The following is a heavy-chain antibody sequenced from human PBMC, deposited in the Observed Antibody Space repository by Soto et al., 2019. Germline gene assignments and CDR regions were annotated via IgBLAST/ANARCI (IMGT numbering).Heavy chain of an antibody. CDR1: GYTFTSYA. V-gene: IGHV1-18*01. Sequence: QVQLVQSGXXXXXXGASVKVSCKASGYTFTSYAISWVRQAPGQGLEWMGWISAYNGNTNYAQKLQGRVTMTTDTSTSTAYMELRSLRSDDTAGYYCARDAPPADYWGQGTLVTVSS. J-gene: IGHJ4*02. CDR3: ARDAPPADY. CDR2: ISAYNGNT.